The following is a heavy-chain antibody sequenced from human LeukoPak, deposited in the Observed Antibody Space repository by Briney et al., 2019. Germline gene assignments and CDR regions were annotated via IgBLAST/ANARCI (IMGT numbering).Heavy chain of an antibody. Sequence: GGSLRLSCAASGFTFSSYAMSWVRQAPGKGLEWVSAISGSGGSTYYADSVKGRFTISRDNSKNTLYLQTNSLRAEDTAVYYCANSATYYDILTGYPPTGAFDIWGQGTMVTVSS. CDR2: ISGSGGST. D-gene: IGHD3-9*01. CDR1: GFTFSSYA. V-gene: IGHV3-23*01. J-gene: IGHJ3*02. CDR3: ANSATYYDILTGYPPTGAFDI.